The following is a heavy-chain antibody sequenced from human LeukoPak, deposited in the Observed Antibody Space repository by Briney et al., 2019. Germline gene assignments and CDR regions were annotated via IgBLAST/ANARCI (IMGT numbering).Heavy chain of an antibody. CDR1: GFTFSSYE. CDR3: ARGPRGMGYDY. D-gene: IGHD3-10*01. V-gene: IGHV3-48*03. Sequence: GGSLRLSCAASGFTFSSYEMNWVRQAPEKGLEWVSYISTSGSTIYYADSVKGRFTISRDNAENSLYLQMNSLRAEDTAVYYCARGPRGMGYDYWGQGTLVTVSS. CDR2: ISTSGSTI. J-gene: IGHJ4*02.